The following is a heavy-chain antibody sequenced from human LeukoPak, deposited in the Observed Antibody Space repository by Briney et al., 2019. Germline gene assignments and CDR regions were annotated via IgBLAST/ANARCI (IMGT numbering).Heavy chain of an antibody. V-gene: IGHV1-2*02. D-gene: IGHD3-3*01. CDR1: GYTFTGYY. CDR2: INPNSGGT. Sequence: ASVKVSCKASGYTFTGYYMHWVRQAPGQGLEWMGWINPNSGGTNYAQKIQGRVTMTTDTSTRTAYMELRSLGSDDTAVYYCARGGDYDFWSGYTDMDVWGKGTTVTVSS. CDR3: ARGGDYDFWSGYTDMDV. J-gene: IGHJ6*03.